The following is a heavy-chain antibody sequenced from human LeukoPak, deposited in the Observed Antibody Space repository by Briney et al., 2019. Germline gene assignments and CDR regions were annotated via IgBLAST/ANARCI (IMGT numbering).Heavy chain of an antibody. V-gene: IGHV3-48*04. CDR3: ARDQGNWNIEY. CDR2: LRWSGTI. J-gene: IGHJ4*02. Sequence: QPGGSLRLSCAASGFTFSIYSVRWVRQAPGGGVEWVSDLRWSGTIYYAGPAKSRFAISRDNAKNSLYMQKNRLSAEDTGVYYCARDQGNWNIEYWGKGKLVTVSA. CDR1: GFTFSIYS. D-gene: IGHD1/OR15-1a*01.